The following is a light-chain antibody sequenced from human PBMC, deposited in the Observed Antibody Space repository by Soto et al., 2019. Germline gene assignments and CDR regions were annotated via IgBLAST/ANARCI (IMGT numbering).Light chain of an antibody. CDR3: PQSYSTLWT. V-gene: IGKV1-39*01. J-gene: IGKJ1*01. Sequence: RMTQSPSSFSASTGDRVTISCRMSQSISSYLNWYQQKPGKAPKLLIYAASSLQSGVPSRFSGSGSGTDFTLTISSLQPEDFATYYCPQSYSTLWTFGQGTKVDIK. CDR2: AAS. CDR1: QSISSY.